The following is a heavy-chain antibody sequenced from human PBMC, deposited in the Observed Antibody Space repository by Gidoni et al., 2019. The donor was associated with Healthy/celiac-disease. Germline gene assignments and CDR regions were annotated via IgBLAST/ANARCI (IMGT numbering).Heavy chain of an antibody. CDR3: AKDLLFYYMDV. Sequence: QVQLVESGGGVVQPVRSLRLSCAASGFTFSSYGMHWVRQAPGKGLEWVAVISYDGSNKYYADSVKGRFTISRDKSKNTLYLQMNSLRAEDTAVYYCAKDLLFYYMDVWGKGTTVTVSS. CDR2: ISYDGSNK. V-gene: IGHV3-30*18. J-gene: IGHJ6*03. CDR1: GFTFSSYG.